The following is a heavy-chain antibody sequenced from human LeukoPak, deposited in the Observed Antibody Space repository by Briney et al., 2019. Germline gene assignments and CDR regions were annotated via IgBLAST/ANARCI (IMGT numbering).Heavy chain of an antibody. CDR3: ARAQVPLYYMDV. J-gene: IGHJ6*03. CDR1: GASISTYY. CDR2: IYYSGST. V-gene: IGHV4-59*01. Sequence: KASETLSLTCSVSGASISTYYWSWIRQPPGKGLEWIGYIYYSGSTNYNPSLKSRVTISVDTSKNQFSLKLSSVTAADTAVYYCARAQVPLYYMDVWGKGTTVTVSS.